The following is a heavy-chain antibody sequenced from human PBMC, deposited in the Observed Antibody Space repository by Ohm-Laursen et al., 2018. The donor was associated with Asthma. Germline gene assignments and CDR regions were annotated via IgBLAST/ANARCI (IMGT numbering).Heavy chain of an antibody. CDR3: ARELDYGDYVLDY. D-gene: IGHD4-17*01. V-gene: IGHV3-33*08. CDR1: GFTFRSYA. Sequence: SLRLSCSASGFTFRSYAMHWVRQAPGKGLEWVAVIWCDGSNKYYADSVKGRFTISRDNSKNTLYLQMNSLRAEDTAVYYCARELDYGDYVLDYWGQGTLVTVSS. J-gene: IGHJ4*02. CDR2: IWCDGSNK.